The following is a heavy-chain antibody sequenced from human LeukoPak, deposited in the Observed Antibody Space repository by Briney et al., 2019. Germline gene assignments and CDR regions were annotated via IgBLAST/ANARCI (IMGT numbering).Heavy chain of an antibody. CDR3: ARLPGIAVAGKGLPDS. V-gene: IGHV4-39*01. Sequence: SETLSLTCSVSGGSINSDSYYWGWIRQPPGKGLAWIGSIYYRGSTYYNPSLKSRVTISGDTSKNQFSLKLNSVTAADTAVYYCARLPGIAVAGKGLPDSWGQGTLVTVSS. D-gene: IGHD6-19*01. J-gene: IGHJ5*02. CDR1: GGSINSDSYY. CDR2: IYYRGST.